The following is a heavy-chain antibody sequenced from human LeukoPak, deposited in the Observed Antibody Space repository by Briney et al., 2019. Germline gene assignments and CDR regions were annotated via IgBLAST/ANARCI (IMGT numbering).Heavy chain of an antibody. D-gene: IGHD3-3*01. J-gene: IGHJ4*02. CDR2: IYGDGRT. V-gene: IGHV3-23*03. CDR3: ARGRGLGVVSPYFDY. CDR1: GFTFSSYA. Sequence: HPGGSLRLSCAASGFTFSSYAMSWVRQAPGNGLERVSVIYGDGRTSHSASVRGRFTISRDNSKNIVSLQMNNLRAEDTAVYYCARGRGLGVVSPYFDYWGQGTLVTVSS.